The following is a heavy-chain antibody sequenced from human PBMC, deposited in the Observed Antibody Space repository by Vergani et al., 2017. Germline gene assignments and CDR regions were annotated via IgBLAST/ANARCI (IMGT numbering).Heavy chain of an antibody. D-gene: IGHD3-22*01. CDR3: AKAAYSSGYFFDY. J-gene: IGHJ4*02. CDR2: ISSSSSYI. Sequence: EVQLVESGGGLVKPGGSLRLSCAASGFTFSSYSMNWVRQAPGKGLEWVSSISSSSSYIYYADSVKGRFTISRDNAKNSLYLQMNSLRAEDTAVYYCAKAAYSSGYFFDYWGQGTLVTVSS. CDR1: GFTFSSYS. V-gene: IGHV3-21*01.